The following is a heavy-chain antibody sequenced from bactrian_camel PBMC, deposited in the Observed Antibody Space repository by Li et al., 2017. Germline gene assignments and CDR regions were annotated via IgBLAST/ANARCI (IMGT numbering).Heavy chain of an antibody. Sequence: LVESGGGSVQAGGSLRLSCAASGFTFSYYYMSWVRQAPGKGLEWVSSIYSDGSNGYIADSVKGRFTMSRDNAKNTAYLQMNSLQPEDTAVYYCGQSVDNYWGQGTQVTVS. V-gene: IGHV3-2*01. CDR3: GQSVDNY. CDR1: GFTFSYYY. CDR2: IYSDGSNG. J-gene: IGHJ4*01.